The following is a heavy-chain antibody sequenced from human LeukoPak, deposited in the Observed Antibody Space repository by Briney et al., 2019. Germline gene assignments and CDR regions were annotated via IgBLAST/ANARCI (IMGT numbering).Heavy chain of an antibody. V-gene: IGHV4-59*08. J-gene: IGHJ6*02. CDR1: GGSISSYY. CDR3: ARQNRYCSSTSCYYYYYYGMDV. Sequence: SETLSLTCTVSGGSISSYYWSWIRQPPGKGLEWIGYIYYSGSTNYNPSLKSRVTISVDTSKNQFSLKLSSVTAADTAVYYCARQNRYCSSTSCYYYYYYGMDVWGQGTTVTVSS. D-gene: IGHD2-2*01. CDR2: IYYSGST.